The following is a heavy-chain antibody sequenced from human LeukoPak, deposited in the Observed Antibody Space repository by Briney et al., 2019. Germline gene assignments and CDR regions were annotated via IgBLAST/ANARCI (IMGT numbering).Heavy chain of an antibody. Sequence: ASVKVSCKVSGYTLTELSMHWVRQAPGKGLEWMGGFDPEDGETIYAQKFQGRVTMTEDTSTDTAYMELSSLRSEDTAVYYCATWVMVRGVFFSLDYWGQGTLVTVSS. CDR2: FDPEDGET. CDR3: ATWVMVRGVFFSLDY. V-gene: IGHV1-24*01. CDR1: GYTLTELS. D-gene: IGHD3-10*01. J-gene: IGHJ4*02.